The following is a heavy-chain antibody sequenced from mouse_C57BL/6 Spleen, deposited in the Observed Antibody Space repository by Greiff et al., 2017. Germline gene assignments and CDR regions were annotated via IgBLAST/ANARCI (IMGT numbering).Heavy chain of an antibody. D-gene: IGHD1-1*01. CDR1: GFTFSDAW. CDR3: TSHYYGSTCGYLDV. V-gene: IGHV6-6*01. CDR2: IRNKANNHAT. J-gene: IGHJ1*03. Sequence: EVKVEESGGGLVQPGGSMKLSCAASGFTFSDAWMDWVRQSPEKGLEWVAEIRNKANNHATYDAESVKGRFTISRDDSKSRVYLQMNSLRAEDTGIYYCTSHYYGSTCGYLDVWGTGTTVTVSS.